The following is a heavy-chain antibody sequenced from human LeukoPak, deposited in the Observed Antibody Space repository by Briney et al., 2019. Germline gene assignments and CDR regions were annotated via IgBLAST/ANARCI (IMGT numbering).Heavy chain of an antibody. CDR2: IYYSGST. CDR1: GGSISSHY. Sequence: SETLSLTCTVSGGSISSHYWSWIRQPPGKGLEWIGYIYYSGSTNYNPSLKSRVTISVDTSKNQFSLKLSPVTAADTAVYYCARVQQQLVLDYWGQGTLVTVSS. V-gene: IGHV4-59*11. J-gene: IGHJ4*02. D-gene: IGHD6-13*01. CDR3: ARVQQQLVLDY.